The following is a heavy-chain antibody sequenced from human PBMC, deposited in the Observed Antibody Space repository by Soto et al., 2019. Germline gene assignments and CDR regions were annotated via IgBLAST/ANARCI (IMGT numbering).Heavy chain of an antibody. J-gene: IGHJ6*02. D-gene: IGHD6-13*01. V-gene: IGHV6-1*01. CDR1: GDSPSSNSAA. Sequence: QTLSLTCAISGDSPSSNSAACNWIRQSPSKGLEWLVRTYYRSKWYNDYSVSVKRRITINPDTSKKQFSLQLNSVTPEDTAVYYCARDPYSSSWYAVYYYYGMDVWGQGTTVTVFS. CDR3: ARDPYSSSWYAVYYYYGMDV. CDR2: TYYRSKWYN.